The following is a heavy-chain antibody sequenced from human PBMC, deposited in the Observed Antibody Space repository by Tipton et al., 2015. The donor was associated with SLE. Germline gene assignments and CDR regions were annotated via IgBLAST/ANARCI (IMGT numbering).Heavy chain of an antibody. CDR3: ARVSSGWFCDY. CDR2: ISSSSSYI. V-gene: IGHV3-21*01. J-gene: IGHJ4*02. Sequence: SLRLSCAASGFSFSSYSMNWVRQAPGKGLEWVSSISSSSSYIYYADSVKGRFTISRDNAKNSLYLQMNSLRAEDTAVYYCARVSSGWFCDYWGQGTLVTVSS. CDR1: GFSFSSYS. D-gene: IGHD6-19*01.